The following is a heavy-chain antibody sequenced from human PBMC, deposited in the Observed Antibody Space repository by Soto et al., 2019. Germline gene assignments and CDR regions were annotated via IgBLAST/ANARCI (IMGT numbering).Heavy chain of an antibody. CDR3: AREASYGSGDP. J-gene: IGHJ5*02. Sequence: SVKVSCKASGGTFSIYAISCVLQAPGQGLEWMGGIIPIFGTANYAQKFQGRVTITADESTSTAYMELSSLRSEDTAVYYCAREASYGSGDPWGQGTLVTVSS. D-gene: IGHD3-10*01. CDR2: IIPIFGTA. CDR1: GGTFSIYA. V-gene: IGHV1-69*13.